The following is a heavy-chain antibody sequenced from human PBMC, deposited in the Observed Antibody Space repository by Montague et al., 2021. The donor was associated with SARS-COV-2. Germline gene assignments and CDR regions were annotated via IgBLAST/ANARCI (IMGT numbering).Heavy chain of an antibody. D-gene: IGHD6-19*01. CDR3: ARAPIVVSGNNAFDI. J-gene: IGHJ3*02. Sequence: SETLSLTCAVSGAPISSSHWWSWIRQPPGKGLEWMGEIYHTGSTXXHPSLKSRVTISVDKSKNQFSLKLSSVTAADTAVYFCARAPIVVSGNNAFDIWGQGTMVTVSS. CDR1: GAPISSSHW. CDR2: IYHTGST. V-gene: IGHV4-4*02.